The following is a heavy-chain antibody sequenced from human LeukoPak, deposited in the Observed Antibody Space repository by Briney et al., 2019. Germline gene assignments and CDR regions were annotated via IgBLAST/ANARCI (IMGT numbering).Heavy chain of an antibody. Sequence: GGSLRLSCAASGFTFNSYWMHWVRQAPGKGLVWVSHINGDGSYTNYADSMQGRFTISRDTAKNTLYQQMNSLRVDDTAVYYCARGFTYDSGGFYPTDYWGQGTLVTVSS. CDR2: INGDGSYT. CDR3: ARGFTYDSGGFYPTDY. D-gene: IGHD3-22*01. CDR1: GFTFNSYW. J-gene: IGHJ4*02. V-gene: IGHV3-74*01.